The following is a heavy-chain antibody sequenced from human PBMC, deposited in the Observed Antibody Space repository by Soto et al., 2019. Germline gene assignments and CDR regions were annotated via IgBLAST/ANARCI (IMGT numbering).Heavy chain of an antibody. CDR1: GFTFSSYF. CDR3: TRGDYGPDY. D-gene: IGHD3-10*01. J-gene: IGHJ4*02. Sequence: EVQLVESGGGSVQPGGSLRLSCAASGFTFSSYFMYWVRQAPGKGLVWVSRIDNDGGTTNCADSVKGRFTISRDNAKNTLYLQMNSLRAEDTAVYYCTRGDYGPDYWVQGTLVTVSS. CDR2: IDNDGGTT. V-gene: IGHV3-74*01.